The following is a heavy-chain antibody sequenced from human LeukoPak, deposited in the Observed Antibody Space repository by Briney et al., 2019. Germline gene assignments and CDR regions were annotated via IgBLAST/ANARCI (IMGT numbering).Heavy chain of an antibody. Sequence: ASVTVSCKASGYTFTSYYMHWVRQAPGQGLEWMGIINPSGGSTSYAQKFQGRVTMTRDTSTSTVYMELSSLRSEDTAVYYCAGPSGGVVVPAAINYYYYGMDVWGQGTTVTVSS. CDR1: GYTFTSYY. D-gene: IGHD2-2*02. CDR2: INPSGGST. J-gene: IGHJ6*02. CDR3: AGPSGGVVVPAAINYYYYGMDV. V-gene: IGHV1-46*01.